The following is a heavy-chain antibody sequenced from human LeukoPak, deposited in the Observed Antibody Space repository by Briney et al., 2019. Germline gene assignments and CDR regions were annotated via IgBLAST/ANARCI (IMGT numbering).Heavy chain of an antibody. V-gene: IGHV1-46*01. Sequence: ASVKVSCKASGYTFTSYYMHWVRQAPGQGLEWMGIINPSGGSTSYAQKFQGRVTMTRDTSISTAYMELSRLLSGDTAVYYCARGKTMVYCGGDCYRLDNWGQGTLVTVSS. D-gene: IGHD2-21*02. CDR1: GYTFTSYY. CDR3: ARGKTMVYCGGDCYRLDN. CDR2: INPSGGST. J-gene: IGHJ4*02.